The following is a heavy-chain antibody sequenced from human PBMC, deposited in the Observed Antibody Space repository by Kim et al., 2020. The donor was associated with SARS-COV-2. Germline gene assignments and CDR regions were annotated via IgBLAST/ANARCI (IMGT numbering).Heavy chain of an antibody. D-gene: IGHD6-13*01. Sequence: GGSLRLSCAASGFTFSSYAMHWVRQAPGKGLEWVAVISYDGSNKYYTDSVKGRFTISRDNSKNTLYLQMNSLRAEDTAVYYCARGKCGSSHFGGGQGTLVTVSS. CDR3: ARGKCGSSHFG. J-gene: IGHJ4*02. CDR1: GFTFSSYA. V-gene: IGHV3-30*04. CDR2: ISYDGSNK.